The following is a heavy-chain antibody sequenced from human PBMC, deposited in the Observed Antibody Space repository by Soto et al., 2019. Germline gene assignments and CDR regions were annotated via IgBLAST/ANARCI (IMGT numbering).Heavy chain of an antibody. D-gene: IGHD2-21*01. CDR2: IKSKTDGGTT. V-gene: IGHV3-15*01. J-gene: IGHJ6*04. CDR1: GFTSGNAW. Sequence: GGALRVPWAASGFTSGNAWMSWARQAPGKGLEWVGRIKSKTDGGTTDYAAPVKGRFTISREDSKNTLYLQMNSLKTEDTAVYYFSSLHDYPRHSYYQDVWGKGTTDTVSS. CDR3: SSLHDYPRHSYYQDV.